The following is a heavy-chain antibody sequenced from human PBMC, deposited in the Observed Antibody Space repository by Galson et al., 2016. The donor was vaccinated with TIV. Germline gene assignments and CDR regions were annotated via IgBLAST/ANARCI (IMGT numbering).Heavy chain of an antibody. CDR1: GFTFNRYR. Sequence: SLRLSCAASGFTFNRYRMDWVRQAPGKGLEWMAVISPDGTDQNYADSTKGRFTISRDNSKNTLYLHMNNLRVEDTAVYYCATDGRDAYNPYFDSWGQGTLVTVSS. CDR2: ISPDGTDQ. J-gene: IGHJ4*02. D-gene: IGHD5-24*01. V-gene: IGHV3-30*03. CDR3: ATDGRDAYNPYFDS.